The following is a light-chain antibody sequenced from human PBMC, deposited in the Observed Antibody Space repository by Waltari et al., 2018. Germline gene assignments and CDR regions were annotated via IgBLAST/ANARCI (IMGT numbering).Light chain of an antibody. V-gene: IGKV1-5*02. CDR2: DAS. J-gene: IGKJ1*01. Sequence: DIQMTQSPSTPSASVGDRVTIICRASQSITNWLAWYQQKPGKAPKFLISDASSLASGVPSRFSGSGSGTEFTLTITSLQPDDFATYYCQQYHSSPPTFGQGTKVEIK. CDR3: QQYHSSPPT. CDR1: QSITNW.